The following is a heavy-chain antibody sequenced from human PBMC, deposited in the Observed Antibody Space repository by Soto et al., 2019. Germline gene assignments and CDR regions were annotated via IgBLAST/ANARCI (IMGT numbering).Heavy chain of an antibody. J-gene: IGHJ6*02. V-gene: IGHV6-1*01. CDR1: GDSVSSNSAA. Sequence: QTLSLTCAISGDSVSSNSAAWNWIRQSPSRGLEWLGRTYYRSKWYNDYAVSVKSRITINPDTSKNQFSLQLNSVTPEDTAVYYCARDRTAGTTRVYYYYGMDVWGQGTTVTVSS. CDR2: TYYRSKWYN. D-gene: IGHD1-7*01. CDR3: ARDRTAGTTRVYYYYGMDV.